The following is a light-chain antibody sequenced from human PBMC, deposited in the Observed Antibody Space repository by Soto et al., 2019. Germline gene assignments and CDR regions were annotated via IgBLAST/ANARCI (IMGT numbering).Light chain of an antibody. J-gene: IGLJ3*02. Sequence: QSALTQPASVSGSPGQSITISCAGSSRDIGGYNLVSWYQQHPGKAPKLMIYEGSKRPSGTSHRFSGSKSGNTASPTVSGLQAEDEGDYYCCSYAGGNLWVFGGGTQLTVL. V-gene: IGLV2-23*01. CDR1: SRDIGGYNL. CDR2: EGS. CDR3: CSYAGGNLWV.